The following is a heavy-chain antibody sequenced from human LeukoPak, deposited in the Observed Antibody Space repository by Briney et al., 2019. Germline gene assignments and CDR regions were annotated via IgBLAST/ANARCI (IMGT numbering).Heavy chain of an antibody. V-gene: IGHV4-34*01. CDR1: GGSFSGYY. CDR2: INHSGST. J-gene: IGHJ4*02. Sequence: SETLSHTCAVYGGSFSGYYWSWIRQPPGKGLEWIGEINHSGSTNYNPSLKSRVTISVDTSKNQFSLKLSSVTAADTAVYYCARGSRLVPDYWGQGTLVTVSS. CDR3: ARGSRLVPDY. D-gene: IGHD3-9*01.